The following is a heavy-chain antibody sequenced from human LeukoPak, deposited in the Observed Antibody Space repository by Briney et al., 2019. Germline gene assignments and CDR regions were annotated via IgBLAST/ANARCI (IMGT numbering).Heavy chain of an antibody. J-gene: IGHJ5*02. CDR3: ARVVRGVVTSNWFDP. CDR2: VASSGTS. D-gene: IGHD2-21*02. V-gene: IGHV4-59*01. CDR1: GDSLNTYY. Sequence: SETLSLTCAVSGDSLNTYYWTWIRQTPGKELEWIGFVASSGTSNYNPSLKSRVSISIDTSKNQFSLALTSVTPADTAVYYCARVVRGVVTSNWFDPWGQGTLVSVSS.